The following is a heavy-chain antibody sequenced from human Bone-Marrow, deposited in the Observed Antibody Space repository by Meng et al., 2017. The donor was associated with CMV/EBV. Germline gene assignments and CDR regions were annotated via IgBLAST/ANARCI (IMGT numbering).Heavy chain of an antibody. Sequence: GGSLRLSCAASGFTVSSNYMSWVRQAPGKGLEWVSVIYSGGSTYYADSVKGRFTISRDNSKNTLYLQMNSLRAEDTAVYYCARAIRLPGVLDYWGQGALVTVYS. CDR1: GFTVSSNY. CDR2: IYSGGST. J-gene: IGHJ4*02. D-gene: IGHD3-10*01. V-gene: IGHV3-53*01. CDR3: ARAIRLPGVLDY.